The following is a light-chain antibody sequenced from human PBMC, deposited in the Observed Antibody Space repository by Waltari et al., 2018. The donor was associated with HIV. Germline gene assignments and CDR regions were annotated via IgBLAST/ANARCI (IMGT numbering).Light chain of an antibody. J-gene: IGLJ1*01. Sequence: YELTQPPSVSVSPGQTARITCSGDVLPNEYTYWYQQKPGQAPVLVIHTDIERPSGIPERFSVSSSGTTVTLAIGGVQAEDEADYDCQATDSRGAFVFGTGTRVTVL. CDR1: VLPNEY. CDR3: QATDSRGAFV. V-gene: IGLV3-25*03. CDR2: TDI.